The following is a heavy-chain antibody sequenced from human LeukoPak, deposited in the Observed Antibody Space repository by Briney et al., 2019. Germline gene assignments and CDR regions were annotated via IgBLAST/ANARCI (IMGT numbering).Heavy chain of an antibody. CDR1: GYTFTGYY. V-gene: IGHV1-2*02. D-gene: IGHD4-17*01. CDR3: ARDQDGDYPNYYYYMDV. CDR2: INPNSGGT. Sequence: ASVKVSCKASGYTFTGYYMHWVRQAPGQGLEWMGWINPNSGGTNCAQKFQGRVTMTRDTSISTAYMELSRLRSDDTAVYYCARDQDGDYPNYYYYMDVWGKRPTVTVSS. J-gene: IGHJ6*03.